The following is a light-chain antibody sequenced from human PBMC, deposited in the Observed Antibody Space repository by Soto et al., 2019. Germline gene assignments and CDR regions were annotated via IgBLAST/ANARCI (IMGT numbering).Light chain of an antibody. Sequence: QSVLTQPPSASGTPGQRGTISCSGGSSNIGTNSVNLHQQLPGRAPKLLIYNNDLRPPGVPDRFSGSKSGTSASLAIRGRQSEDEADYYCAAWDDSLNGFYVFGIGTKLTVL. CDR2: NND. CDR1: SSNIGTNS. CDR3: AAWDDSLNGFYV. J-gene: IGLJ1*01. V-gene: IGLV1-44*01.